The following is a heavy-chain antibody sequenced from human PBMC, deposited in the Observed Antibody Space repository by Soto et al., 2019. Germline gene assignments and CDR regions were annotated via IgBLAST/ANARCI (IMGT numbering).Heavy chain of an antibody. J-gene: IGHJ4*02. V-gene: IGHV3-23*01. Sequence: EVQLLESGGGLVQPGGSLRLSCAASGFTFSSYAMNWVRQAPGKGLEWVSVISGSGGGTYYADSVKGRFTISRDNSKNTLYLQMNSLRADDTAVYYCAKDHRCSGGGCYFPFDYWGQGTLVTVSS. CDR2: ISGSGGGT. CDR3: AKDHRCSGGGCYFPFDY. D-gene: IGHD2-15*01. CDR1: GFTFSSYA.